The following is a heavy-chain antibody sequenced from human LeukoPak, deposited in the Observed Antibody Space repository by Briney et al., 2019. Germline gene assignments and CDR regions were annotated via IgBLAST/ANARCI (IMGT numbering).Heavy chain of an antibody. Sequence: GGSLRLSCAASGFTFSSYWMHWVRQAPGKGLVWVSRINSDGSSTSYADSVEGRFTISRDNAKNTLYLQMNSLRAEDTAVYYCARDQAYYYDSSGYYSGDDAFDIWGQGTMVTVSS. D-gene: IGHD3-22*01. V-gene: IGHV3-74*01. CDR2: INSDGSST. CDR3: ARDQAYYYDSSGYYSGDDAFDI. CDR1: GFTFSSYW. J-gene: IGHJ3*02.